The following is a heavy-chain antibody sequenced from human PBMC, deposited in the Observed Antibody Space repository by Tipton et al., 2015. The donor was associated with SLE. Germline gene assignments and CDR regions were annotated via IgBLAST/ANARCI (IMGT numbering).Heavy chain of an antibody. D-gene: IGHD1-26*01. CDR1: GGSFSGYY. V-gene: IGHV4-34*01. Sequence: TLFLTCAVYGGSFSGYYWSWIRQPPGKGLEWIGEINHSGSTNYNPSLKSRVTISVDTSKNQFSLKLSSVTAADTAVYYCARGGGWELWYFDYWGQGTLVTVSS. J-gene: IGHJ4*02. CDR2: INHSGST. CDR3: ARGGGWELWYFDY.